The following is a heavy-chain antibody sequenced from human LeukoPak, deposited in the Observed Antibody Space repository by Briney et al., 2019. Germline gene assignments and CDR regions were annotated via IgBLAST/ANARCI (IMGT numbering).Heavy chain of an antibody. CDR1: GGSFSGYY. CDR3: ARGSSDAFDL. V-gene: IGHV4-34*01. CDR2: INHSGST. Sequence: SETLSLTCAVYGGSFSGYYWSWIRQPPGKGLEWIGEINHSGSTNYNPSLKSRVTMSVDTSKNQFSLKLIAVTAADTAVYYCARGSSDAFDLWGQGTMVTVSS. J-gene: IGHJ3*01.